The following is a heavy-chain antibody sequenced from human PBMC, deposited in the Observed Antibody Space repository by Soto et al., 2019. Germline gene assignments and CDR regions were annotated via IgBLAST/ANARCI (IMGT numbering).Heavy chain of an antibody. V-gene: IGHV4-39*01. CDR3: ARLEHGDYGSDFDY. J-gene: IGHJ4*02. CDR1: GGSISSSSYY. Sequence: SETLSLTCTVSGGSISSSSYYWGWIRQPPGKGLEWIGSIYYSGSTYYNQSLKSRVTISVDTSKNQFSLKLSSVTAADTAVYYCARLEHGDYGSDFDYWGQGTLVTVSS. CDR2: IYYSGST. D-gene: IGHD4-17*01.